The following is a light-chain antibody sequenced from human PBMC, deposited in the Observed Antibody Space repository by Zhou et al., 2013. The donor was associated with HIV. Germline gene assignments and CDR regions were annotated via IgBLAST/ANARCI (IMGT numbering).Light chain of an antibody. V-gene: IGLV2-14*03. CDR3: SSYTSSGTVV. Sequence: QSALTQPASVSGSPGQSITISCTGTSIDVGGYNYVSWFQQHPGKAPKLIIYDVTSRPSGVSDRFSGSKSGNTASLTISGLQAEDEADYSCSSYTSSGTVVFGGGTKLAVL. CDR2: DVT. J-gene: IGLJ3*02. CDR1: SIDVGGYNY.